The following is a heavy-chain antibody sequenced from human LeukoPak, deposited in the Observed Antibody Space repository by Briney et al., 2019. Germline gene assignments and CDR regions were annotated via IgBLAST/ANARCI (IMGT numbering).Heavy chain of an antibody. CDR3: ARVRASRSDYGAFDI. CDR1: DFTFSDYS. CDR2: ISPSSNYI. V-gene: IGHV3-21*01. Sequence: GGSLRLSCAASDFTFSDYSMNWVRQAPGKGLEWVSSISPSSNYIYYADSMKGRFTISRDNARNSLYLQMNSLRVEDTALYYCARVRASRSDYGAFDIWGQGTMVTVSS. J-gene: IGHJ3*02. D-gene: IGHD3-10*01.